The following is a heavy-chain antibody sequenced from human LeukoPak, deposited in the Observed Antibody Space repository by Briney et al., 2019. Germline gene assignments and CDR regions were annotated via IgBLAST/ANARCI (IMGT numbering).Heavy chain of an antibody. CDR3: ARHTTSGYCSGGTCPFDY. V-gene: IGHV4-34*01. D-gene: IGHD2-15*01. J-gene: IGHJ4*02. Sequence: SETLSLTCAVYGGSFSGYYWSWIRQPPGKGLEWIGEINHSGSTNYNPSLKSRVTISVDPSKNQFSLKLSSVTAADTAVFYCARHTTSGYCSGGTCPFDYWGQGTLVTVSS. CDR2: INHSGST. CDR1: GGSFSGYY.